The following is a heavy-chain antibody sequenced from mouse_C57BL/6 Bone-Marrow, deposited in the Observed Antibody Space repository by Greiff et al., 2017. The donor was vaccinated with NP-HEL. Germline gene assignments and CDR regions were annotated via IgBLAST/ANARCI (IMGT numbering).Heavy chain of an antibody. CDR1: GYTFTDYE. J-gene: IGHJ4*01. CDR2: IDPETGGT. CDR3: RRVGEKKVLRFFYAMDD. D-gene: IGHD1-1*01. Sequence: LVESGAELVRPGASVTLSCKASGYTFTDYEMHWVKQTPVHGLEWIGAIDPETGGTAYNQKFKGKAILTADKSSSTAYMELRSLTTEDSAVYYGRRVGEKKVLRFFYAMDDGGQGTSVTVSS. V-gene: IGHV1-15*01.